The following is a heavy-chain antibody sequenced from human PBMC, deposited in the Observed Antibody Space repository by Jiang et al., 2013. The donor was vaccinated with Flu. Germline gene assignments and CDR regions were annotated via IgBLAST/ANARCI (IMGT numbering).Heavy chain of an antibody. V-gene: IGHV3-74*01. J-gene: IGHJ4*02. D-gene: IGHD6-19*01. CDR2: INSDGSST. Sequence: VQLVESGGGLVQPGGSLRLSCAASGFTFSSYWMHWVRQAPGKGLVWVSRINSDGSSTGYADSVKGRFTISRDNAKNTLYLQMNSLRAEDTAVYYCARDHSSGWVLATGRLDYWGQGTLVTVSS. CDR3: ARDHSSGWVLATGRLDY. CDR1: GFTFSSYW.